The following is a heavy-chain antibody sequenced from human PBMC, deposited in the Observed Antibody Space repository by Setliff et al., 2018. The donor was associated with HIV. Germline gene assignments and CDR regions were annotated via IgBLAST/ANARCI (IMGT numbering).Heavy chain of an antibody. CDR1: GFTFSSYW. J-gene: IGHJ3*02. CDR3: AKGSPLVGAPPTDI. Sequence: GGSLRLSCAASGFTFSSYWMSWVRQAPGKGLEWVANIKQDGSEKYYVDSVKGRFTISRDNAKNSLYLQMDSLRANDTALYYCAKGSPLVGAPPTDIWGQGTMVTVSS. D-gene: IGHD1-26*01. V-gene: IGHV3-7*03. CDR2: IKQDGSEK.